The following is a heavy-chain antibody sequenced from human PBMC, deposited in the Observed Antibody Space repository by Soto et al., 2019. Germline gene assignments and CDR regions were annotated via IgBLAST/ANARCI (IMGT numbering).Heavy chain of an antibody. V-gene: IGHV4-39*01. CDR1: PGSISSPSYC. CDR3: ARHNKSDLLTGRHVRYFDY. Sequence: QVQLQESGPGLVKPSETLSLPCTVSPGSISSPSYCWGWIRQPPGKGLEWIGSIYYTGSTYYNPSLKSRRAMSVDTPKNQFPLKLSSVTDADTAVYYCARHNKSDLLTGRHVRYFDYWGQGTLVPVSS. J-gene: IGHJ4*02. CDR2: IYYTGST. D-gene: IGHD3-9*01.